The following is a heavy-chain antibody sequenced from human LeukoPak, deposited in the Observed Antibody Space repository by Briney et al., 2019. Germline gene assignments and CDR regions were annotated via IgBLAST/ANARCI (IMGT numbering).Heavy chain of an antibody. CDR3: TTVEGYCSSTSCHDY. CDR2: IKSKTDGGTT. V-gene: IGHV3-15*01. Sequence: GGSLRLSCAASGFTFSNAWMSWVRQAPGKGLEWVGRIKSKTDGGTTDYAAPVKGRFTISRDDSKNTLYLQMNSLKTEDTAVYYCTTVEGYCSSTSCHDYWGQGTLVTVSS. D-gene: IGHD2-2*01. CDR1: GFTFSNAW. J-gene: IGHJ4*02.